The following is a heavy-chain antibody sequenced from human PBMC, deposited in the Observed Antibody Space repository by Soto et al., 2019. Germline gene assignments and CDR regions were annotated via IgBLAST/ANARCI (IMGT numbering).Heavy chain of an antibody. CDR3: AKARSDRDGSYSWYFDY. V-gene: IGHV3-30*18. J-gene: IGHJ4*02. CDR2: ISYDGSNK. Sequence: GGSLRLSCAASGFTFSSYGMHWVRQAPGKGLEWVAVISYDGSNKYYADSVKGRFTISRDNSKNTLYLQMNSLRAEDTAVYYCAKARSDRDGSYSWYFDYWGQGTLVTVSS. CDR1: GFTFSSYG. D-gene: IGHD1-26*01.